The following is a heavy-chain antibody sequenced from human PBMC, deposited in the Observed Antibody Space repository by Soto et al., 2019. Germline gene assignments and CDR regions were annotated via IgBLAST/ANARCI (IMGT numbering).Heavy chain of an antibody. CDR2: TYYRSKWYN. CDR1: GDSVSSNSAA. J-gene: IGHJ6*02. Sequence: SQTLSLTCAISGDSVSSNSAAWNWIRQSPSRGLEWLGRTYYRSKWYNDYAVSVKSRITINPDTSKNQFSLQLNSVTPEDTAVYYCARDFSSSSWGYYYYGMDVWGQGTTVTVSS. V-gene: IGHV6-1*01. CDR3: ARDFSSSSWGYYYYGMDV. D-gene: IGHD6-13*01.